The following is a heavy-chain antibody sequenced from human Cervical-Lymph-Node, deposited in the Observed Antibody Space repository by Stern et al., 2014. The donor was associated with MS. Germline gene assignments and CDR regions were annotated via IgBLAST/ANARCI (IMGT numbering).Heavy chain of an antibody. CDR1: GFSFGTSW. V-gene: IGHV3-7*01. Sequence: EVQLVESGGGFVQPGGSLRLSCVASGFSFGTSWMSWVRPPPGRGLEWVANIRQDGYDKFYVDSVKGRFTISRDNARNSLYLQMNSLTVADTAVYYCARDRRAFLDYWGQGTHVAVSS. D-gene: IGHD2/OR15-2a*01. CDR3: ARDRRAFLDY. CDR2: IRQDGYDK. J-gene: IGHJ4*02.